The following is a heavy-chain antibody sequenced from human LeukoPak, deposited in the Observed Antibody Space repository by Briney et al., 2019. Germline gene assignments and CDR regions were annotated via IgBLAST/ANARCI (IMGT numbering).Heavy chain of an antibody. CDR2: ISGSGGST. Sequence: QAGGSLRLSCAASGSTFSSYAMSWVRQAPGKGLEWVSAISGSGGSTYYADSVKGRFTISRDNSKNTLYLQMNSLRAEDTAVYYCAKSMVLELPFYFNYWGQGTLVTVSS. CDR1: GSTFSSYA. V-gene: IGHV3-23*01. J-gene: IGHJ4*02. CDR3: AKSMVLELPFYFNY. D-gene: IGHD1-7*01.